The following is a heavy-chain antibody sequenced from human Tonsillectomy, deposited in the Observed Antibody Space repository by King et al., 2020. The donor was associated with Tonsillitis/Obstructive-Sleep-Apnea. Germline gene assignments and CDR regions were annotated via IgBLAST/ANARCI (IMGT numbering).Heavy chain of an antibody. V-gene: IGHV4-4*02. D-gene: IGHD2-2*01. CDR2: IYHSGST. J-gene: IGHJ3*02. Sequence: VQLQESGPGLVKPSGTLSLTCAVSGGSISSSNWWSWVRQPPGKGLEWIGKIYHSGSTDYNPSLTSRVNIAVDKSKNHFSLRLSSVTAADTAVYYCARGYCSSPSCHGDDAFDIWGQGTMVTVSS. CDR3: ARGYCSSPSCHGDDAFDI. CDR1: GGSISSSNW.